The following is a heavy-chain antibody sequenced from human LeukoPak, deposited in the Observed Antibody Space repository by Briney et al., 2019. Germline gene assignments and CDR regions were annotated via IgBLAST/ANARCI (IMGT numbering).Heavy chain of an antibody. J-gene: IGHJ4*02. D-gene: IGHD3-22*01. CDR2: ISGSGEST. Sequence: GGSLRLSCAASGFTFSSYAMSWVRQAPGKGLEWVSGISGSGESTYYADSVKGRFTISRDNSKNTLYLQMNSLRAEDTAVYYCAKVLDGTGYWNHYFDSWGQGTLVTVSS. CDR3: AKVLDGTGYWNHYFDS. V-gene: IGHV3-23*01. CDR1: GFTFSSYA.